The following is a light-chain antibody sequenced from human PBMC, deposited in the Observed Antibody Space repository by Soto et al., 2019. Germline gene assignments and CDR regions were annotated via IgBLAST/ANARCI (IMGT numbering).Light chain of an antibody. Sequence: QSALTQPGSVSGSPGQSVTISCTGTSSDVGGYNYVSWYQQHPGKAPKLMIYDVSKRPSGVPDRFSGSKSGNTASLTISGLQAEDEDDYYCSSYAGSVAVFGGGTQLTVL. CDR2: DVS. V-gene: IGLV2-11*01. CDR3: SSYAGSVAV. J-gene: IGLJ7*01. CDR1: SSDVGGYNY.